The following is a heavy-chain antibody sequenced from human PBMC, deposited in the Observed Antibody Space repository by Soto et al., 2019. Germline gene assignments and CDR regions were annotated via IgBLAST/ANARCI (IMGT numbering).Heavy chain of an antibody. CDR3: APLGTAATGLSCFGC. V-gene: IGHV4-30-4*01. D-gene: IGHD5-18*01. CDR2: ISYSGST. CDR1: GGSISSGNYY. Sequence: QVQLQESGPGLVKPSQTLSLTCTVSGGSISSGNYYWSWIRQPPGKGLEWIGFISYSGSTYYSTSLKIRVTISVDTCKSQYALMQGFGPAAVTAAHYCAPLGTAATGLSCFGCWGRGSLGPLSS. J-gene: IGHJ1*01.